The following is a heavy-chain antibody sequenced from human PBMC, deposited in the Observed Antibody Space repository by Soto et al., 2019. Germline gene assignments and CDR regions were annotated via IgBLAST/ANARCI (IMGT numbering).Heavy chain of an antibody. CDR1: GGSISSGDYY. J-gene: IGHJ6*02. V-gene: IGHV4-30-4*01. Sequence: PSETLSLTCTVSGGSISSGDYYWSWIRQPPGKGLEWIGYIYYSGSTYYNPSLKSRVTISVDTSKNQFSLKLSSVTAADTAVYYCARDQGGVYNPAAYGMDVWGQGTTVTVSS. CDR2: IYYSGST. CDR3: ARDQGGVYNPAAYGMDV. D-gene: IGHD1-1*01.